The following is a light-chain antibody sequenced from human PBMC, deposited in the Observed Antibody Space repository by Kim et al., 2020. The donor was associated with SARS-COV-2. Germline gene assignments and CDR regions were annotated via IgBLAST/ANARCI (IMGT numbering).Light chain of an antibody. CDR3: QHYHNWPPWT. CDR2: GAT. J-gene: IGKJ1*01. CDR1: QSINSN. V-gene: IGKV3D-15*01. Sequence: SPGERATLSCRASQSINSNLAWYQQKPGQPPRLLIYGATTRATGIPARFSGSGSGREFTLTISSLQSEDFAVYFCQHYHNWPPWTFGQGTKVDIK.